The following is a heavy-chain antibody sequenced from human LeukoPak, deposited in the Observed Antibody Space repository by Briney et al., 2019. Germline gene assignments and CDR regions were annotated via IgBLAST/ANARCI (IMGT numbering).Heavy chain of an antibody. V-gene: IGHV4-61*01. CDR1: GGSVSSGSYY. CDR2: IYYSGST. CDR3: ARVTMIVVANWFDP. D-gene: IGHD3-22*01. Sequence: SETLSLTCTVSGGSVSSGSYYWSWIRQPPGKGLEWIGYIYYSGSTNYNPSLKSRVTISVDKSKNQFSLKLSSVTAADTAVYYCARVTMIVVANWFDPWGQGTLVTVSS. J-gene: IGHJ5*02.